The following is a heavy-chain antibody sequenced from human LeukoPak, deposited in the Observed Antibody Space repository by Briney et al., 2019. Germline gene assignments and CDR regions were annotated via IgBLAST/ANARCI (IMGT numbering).Heavy chain of an antibody. D-gene: IGHD2-21*02. CDR3: ARDVTEADY. CDR1: GFTFSSYN. V-gene: IGHV3-21*01. CDR2: ISSSSSYI. Sequence: GGSLRLSCAASGFTFSSYNMNWVRQAPGKGLEWVSSISSSSSYIYHADSVKGRFTISRDNAKNSLYLQMSSLRVEDSAVYYCARDVTEADYWGQGTLVTVSS. J-gene: IGHJ4*02.